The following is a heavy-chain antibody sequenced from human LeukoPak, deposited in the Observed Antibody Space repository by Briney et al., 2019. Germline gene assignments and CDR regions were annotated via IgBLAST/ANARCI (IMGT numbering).Heavy chain of an antibody. Sequence: GGSLRLSCAASGFTFSSYAMNWVRQAPGKGLEWVSYISSGGTTIYYADSAKGRFTISRDNAKNSLYLQMNSLRAEDTAVYYCARGTGYGYGFFDYWGQGILVTVSS. CDR2: ISSGGTTI. D-gene: IGHD5-18*01. CDR3: ARGTGYGYGFFDY. J-gene: IGHJ4*02. CDR1: GFTFSSYA. V-gene: IGHV3-48*01.